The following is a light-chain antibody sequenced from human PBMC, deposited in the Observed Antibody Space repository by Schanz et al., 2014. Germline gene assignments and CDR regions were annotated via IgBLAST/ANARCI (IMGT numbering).Light chain of an antibody. V-gene: IGLV2-8*01. Sequence: QSALTQPPSASGSPGQSVTISCTGTSSDIGAYDHVSWYQQHPGKAPKLMIYEVTKRPSGVPDRFSGSKSDNTASLTVSGLQVEDEADYYCGSYAGNINWVFGGGTKLTVL. CDR1: SSDIGAYDH. J-gene: IGLJ3*02. CDR2: EVT. CDR3: GSYAGNINWV.